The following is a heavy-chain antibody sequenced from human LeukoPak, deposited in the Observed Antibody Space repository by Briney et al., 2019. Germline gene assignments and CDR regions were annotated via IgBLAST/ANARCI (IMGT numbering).Heavy chain of an antibody. J-gene: IGHJ6*03. Sequence: SETLSFTCAVYGGSFSGYYWSWIRQPPGKGLEWIGEINHSGSTNYNPSLKSRVTISVDTSKNQFSLKLSSVTAADTAVYYCASSYYDFWSGYSPYYYMDVWGKGTTVTVSS. CDR3: ASSYYDFWSGYSPYYYMDV. CDR1: GGSFSGYY. CDR2: INHSGST. D-gene: IGHD3-3*01. V-gene: IGHV4-34*01.